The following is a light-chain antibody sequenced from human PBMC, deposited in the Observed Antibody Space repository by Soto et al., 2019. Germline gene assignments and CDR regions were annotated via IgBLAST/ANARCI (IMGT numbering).Light chain of an antibody. CDR3: QQYNSHTFT. Sequence: DIQMNQSPSSLSASVGDRVTITCRASHGINNNLACFQQKPGKAPNALIYAASSLQSGVPSKFSGSGSGTDFTLTILSLQPADFATYYCQQYNSHTFTFGPGTTVDIK. J-gene: IGKJ3*01. V-gene: IGKV1-16*02. CDR2: AAS. CDR1: HGINNN.